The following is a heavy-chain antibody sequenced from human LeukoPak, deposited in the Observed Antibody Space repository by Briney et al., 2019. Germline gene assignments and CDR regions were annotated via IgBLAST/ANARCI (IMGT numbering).Heavy chain of an antibody. V-gene: IGHV6-1*01. CDR1: GDSVSSNSAA. CDR3: AREYSSGWSRWDYYGMDV. J-gene: IGHJ6*02. D-gene: IGHD6-19*01. CDR2: TYYRSKWYN. Sequence: SQTLSLTCAISGDSVSSNSAAWNWIRQSPSRGLEWLGRTYYRSKWYNDYAVSVKSRITINPDTSKNQSSLQLNSVTPEDTAVYYCAREYSSGWSRWDYYGMDVWGQGTTVTVSS.